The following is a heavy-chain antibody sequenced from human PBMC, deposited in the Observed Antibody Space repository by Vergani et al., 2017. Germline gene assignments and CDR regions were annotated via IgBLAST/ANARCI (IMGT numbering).Heavy chain of an antibody. CDR2: IIPILGIA. V-gene: IGHV1-69*02. D-gene: IGHD2-15*01. Sequence: QVQLVQSGAEVKKPGPSVKVSCKASGGTFSSYTISWVRQAPGQGLEWMGRIIPILGIANYAQKFQGRVTITADKSTSTAYMELSSLRSEDTAVYYCARAAGRVYCSGGSCYSGNYYYGMDVWGQGTTVTVSS. CDR3: ARAAGRVYCSGGSCYSGNYYYGMDV. CDR1: GGTFSSYT. J-gene: IGHJ6*02.